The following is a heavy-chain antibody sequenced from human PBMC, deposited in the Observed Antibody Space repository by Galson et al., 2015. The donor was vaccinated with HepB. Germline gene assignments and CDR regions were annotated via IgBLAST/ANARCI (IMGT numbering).Heavy chain of an antibody. V-gene: IGHV1-46*01. D-gene: IGHD3-22*01. CDR3: ARGGRSDYYDSSGPLGY. Sequence: SVKVSCKASGYTFTSYYMHWVRQAPGQGLEWMGIINPSGVSTSYAQKFQGRVTMTRDTSTSTVYMELSSLRSEDTAVYYCARGGRSDYYDSSGPLGYWGQGTLVTVSS. CDR1: GYTFTSYY. CDR2: INPSGVST. J-gene: IGHJ4*02.